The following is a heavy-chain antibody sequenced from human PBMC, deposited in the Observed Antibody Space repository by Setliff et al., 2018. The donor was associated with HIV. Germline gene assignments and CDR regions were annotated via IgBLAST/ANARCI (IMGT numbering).Heavy chain of an antibody. CDR1: GDTFITYW. V-gene: IGHV5-51*01. D-gene: IGHD1-7*01. J-gene: IGHJ3*02. CDR3: GRLRISGTTTGAFDI. Sequence: PGESLKISCQGLGDTFITYWIGWVRQMPGKGLEWMGIIYPGDSDTRYSPSFQGQVTMSVDKSITTAYLHWNSLKASDSAMYYCGRLRISGTTTGAFDIWGQGTTVTV. CDR2: IYPGDSDT.